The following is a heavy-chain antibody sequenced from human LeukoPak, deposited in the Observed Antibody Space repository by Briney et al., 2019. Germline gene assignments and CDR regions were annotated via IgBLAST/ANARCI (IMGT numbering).Heavy chain of an antibody. V-gene: IGHV1-3*03. CDR3: ARGGSYYYYYYMDV. Sequence: ASVKVSCKASGYTFTSYAMHWVRQAPGQRLEWMGWINAGNGNTKYSQEFQGRVTITRDTSASTAYMELSSLRSEDMAVYYCARGGSYYYYYYMDVWGKGTTVTVSS. D-gene: IGHD1-26*01. CDR1: GYTFTSYA. J-gene: IGHJ6*03. CDR2: INAGNGNT.